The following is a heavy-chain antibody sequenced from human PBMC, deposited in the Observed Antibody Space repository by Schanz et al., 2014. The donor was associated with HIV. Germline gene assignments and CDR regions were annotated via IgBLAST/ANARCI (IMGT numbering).Heavy chain of an antibody. D-gene: IGHD3-22*01. Sequence: QVQLVESGGGVVQPGRSLRLSCAASGFTFNSYGMHWVRQAPGKGLEWLAVISYDGRNKKFANSVKGRFTISRDNSKNTLYLQMTTLRIDDTAVYYCAKPEYDSRGNSQSHFDYWGQGTLVTVSS. CDR1: GFTFNSYG. V-gene: IGHV3-33*05. CDR3: AKPEYDSRGNSQSHFDY. J-gene: IGHJ4*02. CDR2: ISYDGRNK.